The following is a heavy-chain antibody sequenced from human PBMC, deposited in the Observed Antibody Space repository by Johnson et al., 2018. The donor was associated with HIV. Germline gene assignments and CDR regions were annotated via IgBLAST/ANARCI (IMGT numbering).Heavy chain of an antibody. Sequence: VQLVESGGGVVQHGRSLRLSCAASGFTFSSNYMSWVRQAPGKGLEWVSVIYSGGSTYYADSVKGRFTISRDNSKNTLYLQMNSLRAEDTAVYYCARDVTAGNDAFDIWGQGTMVTVSS. V-gene: IGHV3-66*02. CDR2: IYSGGST. CDR3: ARDVTAGNDAFDI. D-gene: IGHD1-1*01. J-gene: IGHJ3*02. CDR1: GFTFSSNY.